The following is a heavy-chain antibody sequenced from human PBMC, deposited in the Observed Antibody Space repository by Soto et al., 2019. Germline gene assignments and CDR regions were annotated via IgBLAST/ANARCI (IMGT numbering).Heavy chain of an antibody. D-gene: IGHD3-9*01. CDR2: IYYSGST. CDR1: GGSVSSGSYY. J-gene: IGHJ5*02. Sequence: SETLSLTCTVSGGSVSSGSYYWSWIRQPPGKGLEWIGYIYYSGSTSYNPSLKSRVTISVDTSKNQFSLKLSSVTAADTAVYYCARERHYDILTGYYLNWFDPWGQGTLVTVSS. CDR3: ARERHYDILTGYYLNWFDP. V-gene: IGHV4-61*01.